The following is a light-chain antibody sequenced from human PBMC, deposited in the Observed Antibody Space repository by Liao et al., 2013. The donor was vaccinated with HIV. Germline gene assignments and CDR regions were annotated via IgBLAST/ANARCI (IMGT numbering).Light chain of an antibody. CDR3: QSADSSGTCPV. Sequence: SYVLTQPPSVSVAPGKTARITCGRNNIGSKSVHWYQQKPGQAPVVVIYYNSDRPSGIPERFSGSNSGNMATMTISGVQAEDEADYYCQSADSSGTCPVFGGGTKLTVL. CDR1: NIGSKS. J-gene: IGLJ3*02. V-gene: IGLV3-21*01. CDR2: YNS.